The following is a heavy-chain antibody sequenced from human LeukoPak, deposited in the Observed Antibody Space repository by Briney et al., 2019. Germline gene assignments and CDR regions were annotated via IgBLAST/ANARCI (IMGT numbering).Heavy chain of an antibody. J-gene: IGHJ4*02. CDR3: ARDVGGYSYGKTPGPFDY. Sequence: ASVKVSCKASGYTFTSYYMHWVRQAPGQGLEWMGIINPSGGSTSYAQKFQGRVTITTDESTSTAYMELSSLRSEDTAVYYCARDVGGYSYGKTPGPFDYWGQGTLVTVSS. D-gene: IGHD5-18*01. V-gene: IGHV1-46*01. CDR2: INPSGGST. CDR1: GYTFTSYY.